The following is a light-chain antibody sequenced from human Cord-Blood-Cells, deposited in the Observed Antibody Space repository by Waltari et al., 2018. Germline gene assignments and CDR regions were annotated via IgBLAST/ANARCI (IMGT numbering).Light chain of an antibody. CDR3: QSADSSGTYLVV. CDR1: ALPKQY. CDR2: NDS. V-gene: IGLV3-25*03. Sequence: SYELTQPPSVSVSPGQTARITCSGDALPKQYAYWYQQTPGQSPVLVIYNDSERPSGIPERFSGSSSGTKVTLTISGVQAEDEADYYCQSADSSGTYLVVFGGGTKLTVL. J-gene: IGLJ2*01.